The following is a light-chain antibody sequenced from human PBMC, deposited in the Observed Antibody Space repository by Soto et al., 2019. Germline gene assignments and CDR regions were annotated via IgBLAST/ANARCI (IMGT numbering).Light chain of an antibody. CDR2: AAS. J-gene: IGKJ3*01. V-gene: IGKV1-6*01. Sequence: AIQMTQSPSSLSASVGDRVTITCRASQGIRNDLDWFQQKPGKAPKLLIYAASNLQSGVPARFRVSGSGTDFTLTISSLQPEDFATYYCLQKYFYPFTFGPGTKVDIK. CDR1: QGIRND. CDR3: LQKYFYPFT.